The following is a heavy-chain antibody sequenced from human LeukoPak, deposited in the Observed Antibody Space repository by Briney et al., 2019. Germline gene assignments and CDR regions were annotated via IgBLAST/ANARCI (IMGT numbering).Heavy chain of an antibody. Sequence: GGSLRLSCAASGFTFSSYGMHWVRQAPAKGLEWLAFIRYDESKTFYGDSVKGRFTISRDNSKNTLYLQMNSLRAEDTAVYYCAKSHLPNSYSGTYYCDYWGQGTQVTVSS. CDR1: GFTFSSYG. CDR2: IRYDESKT. D-gene: IGHD1-26*01. CDR3: AKSHLPNSYSGTYYCDY. V-gene: IGHV3-30*02. J-gene: IGHJ4*02.